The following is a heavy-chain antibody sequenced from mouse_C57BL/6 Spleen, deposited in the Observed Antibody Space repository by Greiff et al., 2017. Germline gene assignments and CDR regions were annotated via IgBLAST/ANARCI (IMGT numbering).Heavy chain of an antibody. CDR2: IYPGDGDT. J-gene: IGHJ4*01. V-gene: IGHV1-82*01. D-gene: IGHD2-5*01. Sequence: VKVVESGPELVKPGASVKISCKASGYAFSSSWMNWVKQRPGKGLEWIGRIYPGDGDTNYNGKFKGKATLTADKSSSTAYMQLSSLTSEDSAVYFCAGGYYSNYDYAMDYWGQGTSVTVSS. CDR1: GYAFSSSW. CDR3: AGGYYSNYDYAMDY.